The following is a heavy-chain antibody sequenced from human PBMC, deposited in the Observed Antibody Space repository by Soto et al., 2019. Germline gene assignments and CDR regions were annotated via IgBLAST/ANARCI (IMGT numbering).Heavy chain of an antibody. CDR3: ARVYDGDTFPGYYYMDV. CDR1: GGSISSYY. CDR2: IYYSGST. V-gene: IGHV4-59*01. J-gene: IGHJ6*03. D-gene: IGHD4-17*01. Sequence: PSETLSLTCTVSGGSISSYYWSWIRQPPGKGLEWIGYIYYSGSTNYNPSLKSRVTISVDTSKNQFSLKLSSVTAADTAVYYCARVYDGDTFPGYYYMDVWGKGTTVTVS.